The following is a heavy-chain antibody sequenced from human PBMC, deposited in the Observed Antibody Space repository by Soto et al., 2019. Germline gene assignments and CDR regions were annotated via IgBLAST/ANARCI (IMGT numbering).Heavy chain of an antibody. V-gene: IGHV3-30*18. CDR2: ISYDGSNK. Sequence: QVQLVESGGGVVRPGRSLRLSCAASGFTFSSYGMHWVRQAPGKGLEWVAVISYDGSNKYYADSVKGRFTISRDNSKNTLYLQMNSLRAEDTAVYYCAKDLKPHIKGDPTYYYGMDVWGQGTTVTVSS. CDR3: AKDLKPHIKGDPTYYYGMDV. J-gene: IGHJ6*02. D-gene: IGHD2-21*02. CDR1: GFTFSSYG.